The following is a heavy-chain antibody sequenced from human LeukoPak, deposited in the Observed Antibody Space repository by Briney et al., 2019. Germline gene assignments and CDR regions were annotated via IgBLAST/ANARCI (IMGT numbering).Heavy chain of an antibody. J-gene: IGHJ4*02. D-gene: IGHD3-10*01. V-gene: IGHV3-9*03. Sequence: PDRSLRLSCAASGFTFDDYAMHWVRQAPGKGLEWVSGISWNSGSIGYADSVKGRFTISRDNAKNSLYLQMNSLRAEDMALYYCAKGSRYYYGHFDYWGQGTLVTVSS. CDR3: AKGSRYYYGHFDY. CDR2: ISWNSGSI. CDR1: GFTFDDYA.